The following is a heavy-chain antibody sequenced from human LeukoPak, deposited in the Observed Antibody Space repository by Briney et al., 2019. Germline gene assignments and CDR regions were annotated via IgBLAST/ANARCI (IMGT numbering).Heavy chain of an antibody. CDR2: ISGSGGST. J-gene: IGHJ4*02. CDR3: AKDYYDSSGYSDY. D-gene: IGHD3-22*01. CDR1: GFTFSSYA. Sequence: GGSLRLSCAASGFTFSSYAMSWVRQAPGKGLEWVSAISGSGGSTYYADSVKGRFTISRDNSKNTLYLQTNSLRAEDTAVYYCAKDYYDSSGYSDYWGQGTLVTVSS. V-gene: IGHV3-23*01.